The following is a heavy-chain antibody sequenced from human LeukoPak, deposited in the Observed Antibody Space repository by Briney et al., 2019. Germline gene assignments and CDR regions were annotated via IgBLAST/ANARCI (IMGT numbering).Heavy chain of an antibody. CDR2: IIPIFGTA. D-gene: IGHD4-17*01. CDR1: GGTFSSYA. V-gene: IGHV1-69*06. CDR3: ASYYGDYPSYYYGMDV. J-gene: IGHJ6*04. Sequence: SVKVSCKASGGTFSSYAISWVRQAPGQGLEWMGGIIPIFGTANYAQKFQGRVTIAADKSTSTAYMELSSLRSGDTAVYYCASYYGDYPSYYYGMDVWGKGTTVTVSS.